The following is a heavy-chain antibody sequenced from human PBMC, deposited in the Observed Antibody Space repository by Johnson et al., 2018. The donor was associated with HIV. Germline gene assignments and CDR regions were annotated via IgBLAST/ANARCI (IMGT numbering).Heavy chain of an antibody. D-gene: IGHD2-2*01. CDR3: ARGKGASVGLDAFDI. V-gene: IGHV3-66*02. J-gene: IGHJ3*02. Sequence: VQLVESGGGLVQPGGSLRLSCAASGFTVSSNYMSWVRQAPGKGLEWVSFIYDGGTTYYADSVKGRCTISRDNSKNTLYLQMNSLRAEDTAFYYCARGKGASVGLDAFDIWGQGTMVTVSS. CDR1: GFTVSSNY. CDR2: IYDGGTT.